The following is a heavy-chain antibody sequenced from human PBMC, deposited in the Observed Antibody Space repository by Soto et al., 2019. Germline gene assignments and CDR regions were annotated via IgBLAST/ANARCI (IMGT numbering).Heavy chain of an antibody. J-gene: IGHJ5*02. CDR1: GDSVSTNRYS. CDR3: ARLDEVLRFLVDT. Sequence: QLKLQEAGSGLVKPSETLSLTCGVSGDSVSTNRYSWGWIRQPPGKGLEWIGYSYHTGTTYYNPSLKTRVTIYVDRSKNNFSLNLPSVTAADTALYYCARLDEVLRFLVDTWGQGTLVTVSS. CDR2: SYHTGTT. D-gene: IGHD3-3*01. V-gene: IGHV4-30-2*01.